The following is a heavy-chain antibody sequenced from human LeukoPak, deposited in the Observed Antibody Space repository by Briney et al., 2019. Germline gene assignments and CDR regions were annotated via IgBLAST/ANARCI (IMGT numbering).Heavy chain of an antibody. Sequence: GGSLRLSCAASGFTFYSYWMHWVRQAPGKGLVWVSCINGDGSTSNYADSVKGRFTISRDNAKNTLYLQMHSLRAEDTAVYYCARGGIAVAGTCDYWGQGTLVTVSS. J-gene: IGHJ4*02. CDR2: INGDGSTS. CDR1: GFTFYSYW. D-gene: IGHD6-19*01. CDR3: ARGGIAVAGTCDY. V-gene: IGHV3-74*01.